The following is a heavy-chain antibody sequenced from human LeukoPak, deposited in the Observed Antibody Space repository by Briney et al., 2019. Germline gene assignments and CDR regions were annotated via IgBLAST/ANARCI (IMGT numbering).Heavy chain of an antibody. D-gene: IGHD2-15*01. CDR2: INPNSGGT. CDR1: GYTFTGYY. CDR3: ARSVYCSGGSCYSGHLN. V-gene: IGHV1-2*02. Sequence: SSVKVSCKASGYTFTGYYIHSVRQAPGQGLEWMGWINPNSGGTSYAHKFQGRVTMTRATSISTAYMELSRLRSDDTAVYYCARSVYCSGGSCYSGHLNWGQGTLVTVSS. J-gene: IGHJ4*02.